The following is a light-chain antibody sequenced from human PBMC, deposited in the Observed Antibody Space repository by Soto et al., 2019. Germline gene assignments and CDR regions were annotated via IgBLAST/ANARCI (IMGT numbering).Light chain of an antibody. V-gene: IGKV4-1*01. J-gene: IGKJ4*01. CDR1: QSVLYSSKNKNS. CDR3: QQHYSDPLT. Sequence: DIVMTQSPDSLAVSLGERATINCKSSQSVLYSSKNKNSLVWYQQKPGQPPKLLIYWASTRESGVPDRFSGAGSGTDFTLTISSLQAEDVAVYYCQQHYSDPLTFGGGTNVEIK. CDR2: WAS.